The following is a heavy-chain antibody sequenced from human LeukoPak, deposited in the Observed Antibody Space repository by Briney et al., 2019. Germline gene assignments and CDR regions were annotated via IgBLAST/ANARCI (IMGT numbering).Heavy chain of an antibody. Sequence: PGGSLRLSCAASGFTFSNAWMSWVRQAPGKGLEWVGRIKSKTDGGTTDYAAPVKGRFAISSDDSKNTLYLQMNSLKTEDTAVYYCTTDRSGYGDLFDYWGQGTLVTVSS. D-gene: IGHD4-17*01. CDR1: GFTFSNAW. CDR2: IKSKTDGGTT. J-gene: IGHJ4*02. V-gene: IGHV3-15*01. CDR3: TTDRSGYGDLFDY.